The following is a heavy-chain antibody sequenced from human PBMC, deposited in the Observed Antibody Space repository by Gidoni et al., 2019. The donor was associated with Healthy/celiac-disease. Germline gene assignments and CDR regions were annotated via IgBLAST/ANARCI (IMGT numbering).Heavy chain of an antibody. J-gene: IGHJ6*02. CDR3: ARDYCSSTSCYHGDYYYGMDV. D-gene: IGHD2-2*01. Sequence: QVQLVESGGGLVKPGGSLRLSCAASGFTFSAYYMRWIRQAPGKGLEWVSYISSSSSYTNYADSVKGRFTISRDNAKNSLYLQMNSLRAEDTAVYYCARDYCSSTSCYHGDYYYGMDVWGQGTTVTVSS. CDR1: GFTFSAYY. V-gene: IGHV3-11*06. CDR2: ISSSSSYT.